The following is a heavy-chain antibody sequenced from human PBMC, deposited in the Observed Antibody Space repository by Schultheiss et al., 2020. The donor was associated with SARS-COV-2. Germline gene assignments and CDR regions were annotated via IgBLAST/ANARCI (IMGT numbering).Heavy chain of an antibody. CDR1: GGPFSDYY. J-gene: IGHJ4*02. D-gene: IGHD6-19*01. CDR3: ARHLIAVAGLFDY. CDR2: INYSGNT. Sequence: SQTLSLTCGVYGGPFSDYYWSWIRQSPGKGLEWIGEINYSGNTNYKSSLKSRVTISVDTSKSQLSLKLSSVTAADTAVYYCARHLIAVAGLFDYWAQGTLVTVSS. V-gene: IGHV4-34*01.